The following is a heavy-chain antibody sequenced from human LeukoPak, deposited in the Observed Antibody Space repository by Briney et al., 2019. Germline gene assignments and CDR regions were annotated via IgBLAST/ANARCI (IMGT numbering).Heavy chain of an antibody. CDR2: IYYSGST. CDR3: ARDDSSVGLVDAFDI. Sequence: SETLSLTCTVSGGSISSGDYYWSWIRQPPGKGLEWIGYIYYSGSTYYNPSLKSRVTISVDTSKNQFSLKLSSVTAADTAVYYCARDDSSVGLVDAFDIWGQGTMVTVSS. CDR1: GGSISSGDYY. V-gene: IGHV4-30-4*01. D-gene: IGHD6-19*01. J-gene: IGHJ3*02.